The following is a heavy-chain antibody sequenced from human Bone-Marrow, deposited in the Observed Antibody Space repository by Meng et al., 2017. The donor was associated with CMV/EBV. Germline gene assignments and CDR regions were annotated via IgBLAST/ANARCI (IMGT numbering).Heavy chain of an antibody. CDR2: ISAGGDIT. Sequence: LRLSCAASGFTFSSYAMSWVRQAPGMGLEWVSAISAGGDITYYTDSMKGRFTISRDNPKNTLYLQMDSLRAEDMAVYYCARGGSSTDWGQGTLVTVSS. V-gene: IGHV3-23*01. J-gene: IGHJ4*02. CDR3: ARGGSSTD. D-gene: IGHD1-1*01. CDR1: GFTFSSYA.